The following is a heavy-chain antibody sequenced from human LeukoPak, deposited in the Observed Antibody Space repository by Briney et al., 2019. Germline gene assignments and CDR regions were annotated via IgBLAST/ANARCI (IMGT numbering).Heavy chain of an antibody. CDR2: MYYSGSN. D-gene: IGHD4-23*01. CDR1: GGSISYYY. J-gene: IGHJ4*02. Sequence: KASETLSLTRTVSGGSISYYYWSWIRQPPGKGLEWIGYMYYSGSNNYNPALRIRVTMSVGTSKNQFSLRLSSVTAADTAVYYYARGRYGGNSGFFDYWGQGTLVTVSS. V-gene: IGHV4-59*01. CDR3: ARGRYGGNSGFFDY.